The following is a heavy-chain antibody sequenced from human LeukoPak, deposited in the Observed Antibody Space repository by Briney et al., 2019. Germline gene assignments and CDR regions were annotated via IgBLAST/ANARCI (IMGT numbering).Heavy chain of an antibody. CDR1: GFTFSHYS. D-gene: IGHD5-18*01. CDR3: ARVKDTAMGEIDY. J-gene: IGHJ4*02. CDR2: ISSSSSYI. Sequence: GGSLRLSCAASGFTFSHYSMNWVRQAPGKGLEWVSSISSSSSYIYYADSVKGRFTISRDNAKNSLFLQMNSLRAEDTAVYYCARVKDTAMGEIDYWGQGTLVTVSS. V-gene: IGHV3-21*01.